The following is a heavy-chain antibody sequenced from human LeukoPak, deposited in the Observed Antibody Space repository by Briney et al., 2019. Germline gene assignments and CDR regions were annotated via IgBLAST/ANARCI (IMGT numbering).Heavy chain of an antibody. Sequence: PGGSLRLSCAASGFTFSDYYMSWIRQAPGKGLEWMSFISSSGSTIYYADSVKGRFTISRDTTKNSLYLQMNSLRVEDTAVYYCARERTPKHYYGSGSYDRYFDHWGQGTLVTVSS. CDR2: ISSSGSTI. V-gene: IGHV3-11*04. D-gene: IGHD3-10*01. CDR3: ARERTPKHYYGSGSYDRYFDH. J-gene: IGHJ4*02. CDR1: GFTFSDYY.